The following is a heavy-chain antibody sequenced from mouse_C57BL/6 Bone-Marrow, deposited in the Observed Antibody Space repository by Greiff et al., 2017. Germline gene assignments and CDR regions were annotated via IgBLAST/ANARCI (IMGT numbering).Heavy chain of an antibody. V-gene: IGHV1-64*01. D-gene: IGHD2-5*01. CDR2: IHPNSGST. CDR1: GYTFTSYW. J-gene: IGHJ4*01. CDR3: ARYPYYSNRYAMDY. Sequence: QVQLQQPGAELVKPGASVKLSCKASGYTFTSYWMHWVKQRPGQGLEWIGMIHPNSGSTNYNEKFKSKATLTVDKSSSTAYMQLSSLTSEDSAVYYCARYPYYSNRYAMDYWGQGTSVTVSS.